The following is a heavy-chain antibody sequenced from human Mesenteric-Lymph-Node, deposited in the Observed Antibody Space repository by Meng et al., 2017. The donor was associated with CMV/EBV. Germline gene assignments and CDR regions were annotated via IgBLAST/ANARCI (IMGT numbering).Heavy chain of an antibody. D-gene: IGHD3-16*01. CDR3: ARDWGQYQVTSYGMDV. V-gene: IGHV3-21*01. J-gene: IGHJ6*02. CDR2: ISPRSSYI. Sequence: GGSLRLSCAASGFTFSDYSINWVRQAPGKGLEWVSSISPRSSYIYYADSVKGRFTLSRDNAKNSMSLQMNSLRVEDTGVYYCARDWGQYQVTSYGMDVWGQGTTVTVSS. CDR1: GFTFSDYS.